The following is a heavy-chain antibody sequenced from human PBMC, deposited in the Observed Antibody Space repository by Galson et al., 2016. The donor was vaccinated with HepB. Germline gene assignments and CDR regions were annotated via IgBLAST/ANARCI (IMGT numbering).Heavy chain of an antibody. CDR3: ARVYSISWYYRDIDAFDI. V-gene: IGHV1-8*01. D-gene: IGHD6-13*01. J-gene: IGHJ3*02. CDR1: GYTFTSYD. Sequence: SVKVSCKASGYTFTSYDINWVRQATGQGLEWMGWMNPNSGNTGYAQKFQGRVTMTRNTSISTAYMELSSLRSEDTAVYYCARVYSISWYYRDIDAFDIWGQGTMVTVSS. CDR2: MNPNSGNT.